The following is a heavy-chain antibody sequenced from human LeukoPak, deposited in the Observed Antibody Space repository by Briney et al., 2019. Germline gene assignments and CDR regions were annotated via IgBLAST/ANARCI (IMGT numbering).Heavy chain of an antibody. Sequence: PSETLSLTCAVYGGSFSGYYWSWIRQPPGKGLEWIGEINHSGSTDYNPSLKSPVTISVDPSKNQFSLKLSSVTAADTAVYYCARVPKLGYCSGGSCYGRYYYYYYMDVWGKGTTVTVSS. CDR2: INHSGST. J-gene: IGHJ6*03. CDR1: GGSFSGYY. D-gene: IGHD2-15*01. CDR3: ARVPKLGYCSGGSCYGRYYYYYYMDV. V-gene: IGHV4-34*01.